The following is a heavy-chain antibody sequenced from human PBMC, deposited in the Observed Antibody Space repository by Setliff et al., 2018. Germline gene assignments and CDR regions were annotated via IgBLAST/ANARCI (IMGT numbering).Heavy chain of an antibody. CDR2: LSPYSGNT. CDR1: GFTFTDYI. J-gene: IGHJ4*02. CDR3: ERLVRYCSTRTCQRASGDEY. Sequence: ASVKVSCKASGFTFTDYIVNWGRQAPGQGLEWVGWLSPYSGNTYSAQKFQGRVTLTTDTSKTTAYMELRSLTSGDTAIYYCERLVRYCSTRTCQRASGDEYLGQGTLVTVSS. V-gene: IGHV1-18*01. D-gene: IGHD2-8*01.